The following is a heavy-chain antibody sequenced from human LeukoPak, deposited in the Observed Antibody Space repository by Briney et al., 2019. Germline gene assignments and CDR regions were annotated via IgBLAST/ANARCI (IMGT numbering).Heavy chain of an antibody. CDR2: IWYDGSNK. CDR1: GFTFSSYG. J-gene: IGHJ4*02. CDR3: ARAHGVIIPFDY. D-gene: IGHD3-3*01. V-gene: IGHV3-33*01. Sequence: TGGSLRLSCAASGFTFSSYGMHWVRQAPGKGLEWVAVIWYDGSNKYYADSVKGRFTISRDNSKNTLYLQMNSLRAEDTAVYYCARAHGVIIPFDYWGQGTLVTVSS.